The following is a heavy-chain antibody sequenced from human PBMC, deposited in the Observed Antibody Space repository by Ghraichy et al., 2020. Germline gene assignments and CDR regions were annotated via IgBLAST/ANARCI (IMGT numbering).Heavy chain of an antibody. CDR2: ISYTGST. J-gene: IGHJ4*02. V-gene: IGHV4-31*03. CDR3: AKFYSGYGS. D-gene: IGHD5-12*01. Sequence: SETLSLTCSVSGGSISSSGSYWTWIRQHPGKGLEWIGYISYTGSTYYNPSLKSRVTISVDTSKNQFFLRLSSVTAADTAVYYCAKFYSGYGSWGQGTLVTVSS. CDR1: GGSISSSGSY.